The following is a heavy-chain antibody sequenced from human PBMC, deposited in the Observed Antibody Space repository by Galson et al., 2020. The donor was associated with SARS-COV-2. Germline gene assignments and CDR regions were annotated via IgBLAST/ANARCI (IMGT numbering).Heavy chain of an antibody. V-gene: IGHV3-23*01. Sequence: GESLKISCGASGFTFSSYAMSWVRQAPGKGLECVSVISGSGGSTYYADSVKGRFTISRDNTKNTLYLQMNSLRAEDTAIYYWAKMSTVFDYWGKGTLVTVSS. D-gene: IGHD4-17*01. CDR1: GFTFSSYA. CDR3: AKMSTVFDY. CDR2: ISGSGGST. J-gene: IGHJ4*02.